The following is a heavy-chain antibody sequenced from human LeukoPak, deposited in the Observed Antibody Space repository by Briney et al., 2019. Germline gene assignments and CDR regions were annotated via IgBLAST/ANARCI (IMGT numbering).Heavy chain of an antibody. CDR1: GDSVSSNSAA. V-gene: IGHV6-1*01. Sequence: SQTLSLTCAISGDSVSSNSAAWKWIRQSPSRGLEWLGRTYYRSKWYNDYAVSVKGRIAINPDTSKNQFSLQLNSVTPEDTAVYYCARAKGLSPLFYYWGQGTLVTASS. CDR3: ARAKGLSPLFYY. J-gene: IGHJ4*02. CDR2: TYYRSKWYN.